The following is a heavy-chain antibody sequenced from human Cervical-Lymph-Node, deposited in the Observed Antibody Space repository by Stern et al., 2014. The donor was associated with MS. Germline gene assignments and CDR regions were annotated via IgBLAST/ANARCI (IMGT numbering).Heavy chain of an antibody. CDR1: GYSFTKYW. CDR2: IYPGDSDA. Sequence: EVQLVESGAEVKKPGESLKISCQASGYSFTKYWIGWVRLMPGKGLEWMGIIYPGDSDARYNPSFQGLVPVSVDTSTNPAYMQWSSLKASDTAIYYCARLPDAFDIWGQGTMVTVSS. CDR3: ARLPDAFDI. V-gene: IGHV5-51*01. J-gene: IGHJ3*02.